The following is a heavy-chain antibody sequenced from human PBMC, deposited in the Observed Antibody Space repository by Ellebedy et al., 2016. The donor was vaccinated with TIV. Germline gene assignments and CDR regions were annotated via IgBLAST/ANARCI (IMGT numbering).Heavy chain of an antibody. D-gene: IGHD2-21*02. Sequence: ASVKVSCKASGYTFTGYYMHWVRQAPGHGLEWMGWINPNSGGTNYAQKFQGRVTMTRDTSISTAYMELSRLRSDDTAVYYCARLIVVVTAIPYGMDVWGQGTTVTVSS. V-gene: IGHV1-2*02. J-gene: IGHJ6*02. CDR1: GYTFTGYY. CDR2: INPNSGGT. CDR3: ARLIVVVTAIPYGMDV.